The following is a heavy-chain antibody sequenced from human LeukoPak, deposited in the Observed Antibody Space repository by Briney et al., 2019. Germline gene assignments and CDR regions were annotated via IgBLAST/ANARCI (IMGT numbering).Heavy chain of an antibody. J-gene: IGHJ5*02. Sequence: GSLRLSCAASGFTFSSYWMSWVRQAPGKGLEWVANIKQDGSEKYYVDSVKGRFTISRDNAKNSLYLQMNSLRAEDTAVYYCARDETGYCSSTSCYAPNWFDPWGQGTLITVSS. V-gene: IGHV3-7*01. CDR3: ARDETGYCSSTSCYAPNWFDP. D-gene: IGHD2-2*01. CDR1: GFTFSSYW. CDR2: IKQDGSEK.